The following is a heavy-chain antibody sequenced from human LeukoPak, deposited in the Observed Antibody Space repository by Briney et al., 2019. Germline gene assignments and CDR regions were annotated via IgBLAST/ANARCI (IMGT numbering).Heavy chain of an antibody. CDR2: SNPNNGGT. CDR3: ARESNLPRYSSYWYSSD. D-gene: IGHD6-19*01. Sequence: ASVKVSCKASGYTFTGHYIHWVRQAPGQGLEWMGWSNPNNGGTSYAQKFQGRVTMTRDTSSSTAFMELYSLRSDDTAVYYCARESNLPRYSSYWYSSDWGQGTLVTVSS. J-gene: IGHJ4*02. CDR1: GYTFTGHY. V-gene: IGHV1-2*02.